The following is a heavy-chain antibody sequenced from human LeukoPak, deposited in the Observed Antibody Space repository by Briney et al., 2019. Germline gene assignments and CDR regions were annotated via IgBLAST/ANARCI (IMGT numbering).Heavy chain of an antibody. D-gene: IGHD3-16*01. Sequence: PSETLSLTCAVSGYSLGKNYYWGWIRQPPGKGLKWIGRIYGTGSTSYNPSLMNRVTMSVDTSKNHFSLKLTSVTAADTAVYYCARYDSRGSASTRFDYWGQGILVTISS. CDR3: ARYDSRGSASTRFDY. V-gene: IGHV4-38-2*01. CDR1: GYSLGKNYY. CDR2: IYGTGST. J-gene: IGHJ4*02.